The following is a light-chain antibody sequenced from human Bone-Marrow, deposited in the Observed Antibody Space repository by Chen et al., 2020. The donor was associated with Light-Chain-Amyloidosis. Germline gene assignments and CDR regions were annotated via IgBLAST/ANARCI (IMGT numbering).Light chain of an antibody. Sequence: QSSLPQFASSSGSPGQPTPISCTGISSVVKNYKLVPWDQQFPGRAPKLLIFEGVQRPPGVSTRFSGSFSDNSASLLISGLQAEDEADYYCCAFAGDSIYVFGIGTKVTVL. CDR1: SSVVKNYKL. J-gene: IGLJ1*01. V-gene: IGLV2-23*01. CDR2: EGV. CDR3: CAFAGDSIYV.